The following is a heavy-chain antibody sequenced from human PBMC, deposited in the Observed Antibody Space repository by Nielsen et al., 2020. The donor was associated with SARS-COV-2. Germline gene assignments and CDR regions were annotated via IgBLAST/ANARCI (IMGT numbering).Heavy chain of an antibody. V-gene: IGHV2-70*01. CDR2: IDWDDDK. CDR3: ARTSKATVMGSYYYYGMDV. CDR1: GFSLSTSGMC. J-gene: IGHJ6*02. D-gene: IGHD4-17*01. Sequence: SGPTLVKPTQTLTLTCTFSGFSLSTSGMCVSWIRQPPGKALEWLALIDWDDDKYYSTSLKSRLTISKDTSKNQVVLTMTNMDPVDTATYYCARTSKATVMGSYYYYGMDVWGQGTTVTVSS.